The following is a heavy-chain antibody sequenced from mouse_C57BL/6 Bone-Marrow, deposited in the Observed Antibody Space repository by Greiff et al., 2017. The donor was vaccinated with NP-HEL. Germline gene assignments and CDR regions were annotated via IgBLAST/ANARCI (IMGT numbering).Heavy chain of an antibody. CDR1: GYTFTSYW. V-gene: IGHV1-55*01. D-gene: IGHD2-4*01. Sequence: QVQLQQPGAELVKPGASVKMSCKASGYTFTSYWITWVKQRPGQGLEWIGDIYPGSGSTNYNEKFKSKATLTVDTSSSTAYMQLSSLTSEDSAVYYCARYHYYDYDGYWYFDVWGTGTTVTVSP. CDR3: ARYHYYDYDGYWYFDV. CDR2: IYPGSGST. J-gene: IGHJ1*03.